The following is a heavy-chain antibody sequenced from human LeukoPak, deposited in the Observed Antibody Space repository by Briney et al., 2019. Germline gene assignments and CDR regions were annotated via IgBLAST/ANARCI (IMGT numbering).Heavy chain of an antibody. CDR1: GDSISSGDYY. V-gene: IGHV4-61*08. J-gene: IGHJ4*02. CDR3: ASLVSIAVAPSFDY. CDR2: IYYSGST. D-gene: IGHD6-19*01. Sequence: SETLSLTCTVSGDSISSGDYYWSWIRQPPGKGLEWIGYIYYSGSTNYNPSLKSRVTISVDTSKNQFSLKLSSVTAADTAVYYCASLVSIAVAPSFDYWGQGTLVTVSS.